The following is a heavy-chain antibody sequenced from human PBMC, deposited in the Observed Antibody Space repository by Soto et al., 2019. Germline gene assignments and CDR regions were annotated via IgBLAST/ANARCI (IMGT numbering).Heavy chain of an antibody. CDR1: GGTFSSYA. V-gene: IGHV1-69*13. CDR3: ARWRLGELSLGEHFDY. D-gene: IGHD3-16*02. J-gene: IGHJ4*02. Sequence: SLKVSCKASGGTFSSYAIIWVRQAPGQGLEWMGGILPIFVTANYAQKFQGRVTITADESTSPAYMELSSLRSEDTAVYYCARWRLGELSLGEHFDYWGQGTLVTVSS. CDR2: ILPIFVTA.